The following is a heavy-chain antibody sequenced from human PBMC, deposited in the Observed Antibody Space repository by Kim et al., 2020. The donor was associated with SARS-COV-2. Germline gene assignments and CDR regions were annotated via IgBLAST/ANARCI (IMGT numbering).Heavy chain of an antibody. D-gene: IGHD3-3*02. Sequence: PNRGGTSNAQKFQGRVTMTRDTSISTAYMELSRLKFDDTAVYYCARHYDYWGQGTLVTVSS. CDR3: ARHYDY. J-gene: IGHJ4*02. CDR2: PNRGGT. V-gene: IGHV1-2*02.